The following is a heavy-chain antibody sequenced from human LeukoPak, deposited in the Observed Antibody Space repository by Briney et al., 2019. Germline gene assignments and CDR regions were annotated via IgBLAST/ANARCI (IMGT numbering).Heavy chain of an antibody. CDR1: GGSISSYY. CDR3: ARGTYSSSVDY. CDR2: IYYSGST. V-gene: IGHV4-59*01. D-gene: IGHD6-13*01. Sequence: SETLSLTCTVSGGSISSYYWSWIRQPPGKGLEWIGYIYYSGSTNYNPSLKSRVTISVDTSKNQFSLKLSPVTAADTAVYYCARGTYSSSVDYWGQGTLVTVSS. J-gene: IGHJ4*02.